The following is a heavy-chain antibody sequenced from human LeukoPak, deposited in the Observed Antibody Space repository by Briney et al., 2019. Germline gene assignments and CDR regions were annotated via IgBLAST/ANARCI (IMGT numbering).Heavy chain of an antibody. CDR3: ARDRPAGGYCTSASCYSSGGMDV. CDR2: INAYNGNT. Sequence: ASVTVSCKASGYTFTTYGISWVRQAPGQGLEWMGWINAYNGNTNYVQNLQGRVTMTTDTSTSTAYMELRSLRSDDTAVYYCARDRPAGGYCTSASCYSSGGMDVWGQGTTVTVSS. J-gene: IGHJ6*02. V-gene: IGHV1-18*01. CDR1: GYTFTTYG. D-gene: IGHD2-2*02.